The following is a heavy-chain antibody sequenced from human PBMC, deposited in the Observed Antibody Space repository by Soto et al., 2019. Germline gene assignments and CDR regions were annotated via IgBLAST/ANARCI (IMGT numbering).Heavy chain of an antibody. CDR1: GGTFRNYP. CDR2: IFPLTDIP. J-gene: IGHJ4*02. CDR3: ARGPLVVLNYFES. V-gene: IGHV1-69*02. Sequence: QVQLVQSGTEVKKPGSSVKVSCKASGGTFRNYPINWVRQAPGQGLEWMGSIFPLTDIPDYAQNFQARLTISADTSTSTAYRELSSLTSDDTAMYFCARGPLVVLNYFESWGQGTLVTVSS.